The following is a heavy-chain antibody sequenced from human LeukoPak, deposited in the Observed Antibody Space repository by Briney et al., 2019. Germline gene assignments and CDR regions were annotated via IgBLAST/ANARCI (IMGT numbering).Heavy chain of an antibody. V-gene: IGHV4-31*03. CDR2: IYYSGST. Sequence: SETLSLTCTVSGGSISSGASPWSWIRQHPGEGLEWIGYIYYSGSTYYNPSLKSRVSISVDTSKNQFSLKLSSVTAADTAVYYCARGRGVWGQGTTVTVSS. CDR3: ARGRGV. CDR1: GGSISSGASP. J-gene: IGHJ6*02.